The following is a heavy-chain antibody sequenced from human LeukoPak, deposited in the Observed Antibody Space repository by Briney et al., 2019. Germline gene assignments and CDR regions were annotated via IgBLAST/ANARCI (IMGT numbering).Heavy chain of an antibody. V-gene: IGHV3-74*01. Sequence: PGGSLRLSCAASGFAFGSHWMHWVRQAPGKGLVWVARIESDASNTRYADSVKGRFTISRDNANKTLYLQMNSLQAEDTAVYYCTRDGSGSRIPFDYWGQGTLVTVSS. J-gene: IGHJ4*02. CDR1: GFAFGSHW. CDR2: IESDASNT. CDR3: TRDGSGSRIPFDY. D-gene: IGHD1-26*01.